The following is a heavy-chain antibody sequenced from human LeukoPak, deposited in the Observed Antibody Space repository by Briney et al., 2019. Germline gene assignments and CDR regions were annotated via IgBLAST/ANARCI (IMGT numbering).Heavy chain of an antibody. CDR3: ARDLSGGGLDY. J-gene: IGHJ4*02. CDR2: ISSNGGST. CDR1: GFTFSVSV. D-gene: IGHD3-10*01. Sequence: PGGSLRLSCAASGFTFSVSVMHWVRQAPGKGLEYVSVISSNGGSTSYANSVKGRFTISRDNSKNTLHLQMGSLRAEDMAVYYCARDLSGGGLDYWGQGTLVTVSS. V-gene: IGHV3-64*01.